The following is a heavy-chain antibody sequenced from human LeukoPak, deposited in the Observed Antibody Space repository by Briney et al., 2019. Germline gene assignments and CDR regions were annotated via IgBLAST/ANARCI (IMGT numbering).Heavy chain of an antibody. CDR1: GGSISSSNW. J-gene: IGHJ5*02. Sequence: PSGTLSLTCAVSGGSISSSNWWSWVRQPPGKGLEWIGEIYHSGSTNYNPSLKSRVTISVDTSKNQFSLKLSSVTAADTAVYYCARGPRPYYGSGSYYTWFDPWGQGTLVTVSS. D-gene: IGHD3-10*01. CDR2: IYHSGST. V-gene: IGHV4-4*02. CDR3: ARGPRPYYGSGSYYTWFDP.